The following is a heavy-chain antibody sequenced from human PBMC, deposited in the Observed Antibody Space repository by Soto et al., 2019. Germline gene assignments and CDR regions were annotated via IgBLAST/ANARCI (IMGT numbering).Heavy chain of an antibody. CDR1: GFTFSSYA. D-gene: IGHD5-18*01. V-gene: IGHV3-30-3*01. CDR3: ARGGDTAMVYFDY. CDR2: ISDDGINK. Sequence: QVQLVESGGGVVQPGRSLRLSCAASGFTFSSYAMHWVRQAPGKGLEWVAVISDDGINKYYADSVKGRFTICRDNSKNTLYLQMNSLRAEDTAVYYCARGGDTAMVYFDYWGQGTLVTVSS. J-gene: IGHJ4*02.